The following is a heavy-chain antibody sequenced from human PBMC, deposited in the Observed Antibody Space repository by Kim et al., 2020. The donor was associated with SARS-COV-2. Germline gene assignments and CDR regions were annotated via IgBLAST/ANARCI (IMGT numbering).Heavy chain of an antibody. CDR2: IYHNEST. CDR3: ARDFLGWEQSYWYFDL. V-gene: IGHV4-38-2*02. CDR1: GYSISSGYY. D-gene: IGHD1-26*01. Sequence: SETLSLTCTVSGYSISSGYYWGWIRQPPGKGLEWIGTIYHNESTYYNPSLKSRVTISVDTSKNQFSLRLSSVTAADTAVYYCARDFLGWEQSYWYFDLWGRGTLVTVSS. J-gene: IGHJ2*01.